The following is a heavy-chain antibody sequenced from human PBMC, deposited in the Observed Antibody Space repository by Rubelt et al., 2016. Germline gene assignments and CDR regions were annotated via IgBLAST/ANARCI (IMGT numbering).Heavy chain of an antibody. CDR1: GGSISSSSYY. D-gene: IGHD5-18*01. CDR3: ARPPRTAMAPFDY. J-gene: IGHJ4*02. Sequence: QLQLQESGPGLVKPSETLSLTCTVSGGSISSSSYYWGWIRQPPGKGLEWIGSIYYSGSTYYNPSLMGQVTSSVDTSKNQFDLKLSSVTAAATAVYYCARPPRTAMAPFDYWGQGTLVTVSS. V-gene: IGHV4-39*01. CDR2: IYYSGST.